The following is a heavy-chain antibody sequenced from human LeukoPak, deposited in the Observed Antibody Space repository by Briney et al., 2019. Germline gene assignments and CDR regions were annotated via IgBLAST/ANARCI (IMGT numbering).Heavy chain of an antibody. V-gene: IGHV4-39*01. CDR1: GGSFSSSSYY. CDR3: SRVLPGYSSGWAWGGLETFDV. D-gene: IGHD6-19*01. Sequence: SETLSLTCTVSGGSFSSSSYYWGWIRQPPGKGLEWIGSIYYTGTTYYNLSLRSRVTISVDTSKNQFSLKLISVIAADTGVYYCSRVLPGYSSGWAWGGLETFDVWGQGTMVTVSS. J-gene: IGHJ3*01. CDR2: IYYTGTT.